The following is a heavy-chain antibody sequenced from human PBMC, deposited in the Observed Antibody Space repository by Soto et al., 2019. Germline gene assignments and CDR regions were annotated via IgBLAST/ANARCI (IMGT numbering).Heavy chain of an antibody. Sequence: QVQLQESGPGLVKPSETLSLTCTVSGGSVSRGSFYWSWIRQPPGKGLEWLGFISNNRSLNYNPSLMSRVPISVDTSKHQFSLKLSSVTAADTAVYYCARVPLDYSNSHYFDFWGQGALVTVSS. J-gene: IGHJ4*02. CDR3: ARVPLDYSNSHYFDF. CDR2: ISNNRSL. D-gene: IGHD6-6*01. V-gene: IGHV4-61*01. CDR1: GGSVSRGSFY.